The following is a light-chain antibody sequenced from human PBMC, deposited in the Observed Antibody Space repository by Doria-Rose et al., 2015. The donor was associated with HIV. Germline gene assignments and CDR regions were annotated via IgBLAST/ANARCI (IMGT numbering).Light chain of an antibody. CDR2: AAS. CDR1: QSTGSF. J-gene: IGKJ4*01. V-gene: IGKV1-39*01. CDR3: QQSYSTPLT. Sequence: DIRMTQSPSSLSASVGDRVTITCRASQSTGSFLNWYQQKPGKAPKLLIYAASSLQNVVPSRFSGSGSGTDFTLTISSLQPEDFATYFCQQSYSTPLTFGGGTKVEIK.